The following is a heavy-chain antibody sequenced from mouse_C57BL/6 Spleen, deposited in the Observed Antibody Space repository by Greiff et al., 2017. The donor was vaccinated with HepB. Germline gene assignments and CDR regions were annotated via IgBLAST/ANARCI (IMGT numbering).Heavy chain of an antibody. CDR1: GYAFSSYW. D-gene: IGHD1-1*02. J-gene: IGHJ4*01. V-gene: IGHV1-80*01. CDR2: IYPGDGDT. Sequence: QVQLKQSGAELVKPGASVKISCKASGYAFSSYWMNWVKQRPGKGLEWIGQIYPGDGDTNYNGKFKGKATLTADKSSSTAYMQLSSLTSEDSAVYFCARFGVAPYAMDYWGQGTSVTVSS. CDR3: ARFGVAPYAMDY.